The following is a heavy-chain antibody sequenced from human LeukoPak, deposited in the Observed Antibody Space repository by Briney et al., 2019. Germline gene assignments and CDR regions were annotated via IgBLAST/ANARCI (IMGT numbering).Heavy chain of an antibody. V-gene: IGHV4-4*07. CDR1: GGSVTGYY. J-gene: IGHJ4*02. Sequence: SETLSLTCTVSGGSVTGYYWSWIRQPAGKGLEWIGRIYSSGTTNYNPSLKSRVTMSVDTSKNQFSLRLTSVTAADTAVYFCARIYDFWSASIYYFDYWGQGTPVTVSS. CDR3: ARIYDFWSASIYYFDY. D-gene: IGHD3-3*01. CDR2: IYSSGTT.